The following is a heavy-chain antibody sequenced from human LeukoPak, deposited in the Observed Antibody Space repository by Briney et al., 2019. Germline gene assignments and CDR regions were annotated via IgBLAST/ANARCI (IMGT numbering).Heavy chain of an antibody. CDR3: ARAPRRVGATHFDY. CDR1: GGSISSYY. V-gene: IGHV4-59*01. CDR2: IYYSGST. Sequence: SETLSLTCTVSGGSISSYYWSWLRQPPGKGLEWIGYIYYSGSTNYNPSLKSRVTISVDTSKNQFSLKLSSVTAADTAVYYCARAPRRVGATHFDYWGQGILVTVSS. D-gene: IGHD1-26*01. J-gene: IGHJ4*02.